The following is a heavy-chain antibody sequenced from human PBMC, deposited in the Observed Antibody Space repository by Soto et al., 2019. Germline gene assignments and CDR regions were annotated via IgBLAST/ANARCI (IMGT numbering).Heavy chain of an antibody. J-gene: IGHJ5*02. CDR3: AREGVKMVGKSSAHWFDP. CDR2: IIPIFGTA. CDR1: GGTFSSYA. V-gene: IGHV1-69*13. D-gene: IGHD3-10*01. Sequence: SVKVSCKASGGTFSSYAISWVRQAPGQGLEWMGGIIPIFGTANYAQKFQGRVTITADESTSTAYMELSSLRSEDTAVYYCAREGVKMVGKSSAHWFDPWGQGTLVTVSS.